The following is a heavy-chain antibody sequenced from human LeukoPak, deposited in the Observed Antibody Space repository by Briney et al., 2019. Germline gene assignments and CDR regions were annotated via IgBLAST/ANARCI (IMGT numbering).Heavy chain of an antibody. CDR1: GGSISSYY. Sequence: PSETLSLTCTVSGGSISSYYWSWIRQPPGKGLEWIGYIYYSGSTNYNPSLKSRVTISVDTSKNQFSLKLSSVTAADTAVYYCARRGRWLPFDYWGQGTLVTVSS. CDR2: IYYSGST. CDR3: ARRGRWLPFDY. J-gene: IGHJ4*02. V-gene: IGHV4-59*08. D-gene: IGHD5-12*01.